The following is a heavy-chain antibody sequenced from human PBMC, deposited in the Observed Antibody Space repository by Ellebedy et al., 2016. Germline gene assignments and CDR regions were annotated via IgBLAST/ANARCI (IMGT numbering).Heavy chain of an antibody. Sequence: SETLSLXXTVSGGSVSIGSYFWSWVRQPPGKALEWIAYIYYSGSTNYNPSLKSRVNISVDTSKNQFSLNLSSVTAADTAVHFCARDAKGGSGHYYYYMDVWGKGTTVTVSS. J-gene: IGHJ6*03. CDR3: ARDAKGGSGHYYYYMDV. D-gene: IGHD3-10*01. V-gene: IGHV4-61*01. CDR1: GGSVSIGSYF. CDR2: IYYSGST.